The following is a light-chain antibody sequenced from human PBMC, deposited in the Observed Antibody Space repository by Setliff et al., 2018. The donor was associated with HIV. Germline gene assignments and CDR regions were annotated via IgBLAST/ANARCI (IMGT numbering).Light chain of an antibody. Sequence: QSVLTQPASVSGSPGQSITISCTGTSSDVGGYNYVSWYQQHPGKAPKLMIYDVSNRPSGVSNRFSGSKSGNTAFLTISGLQAEDEADYYCSSYTSSSTYVVGTGTKVTVL. CDR1: SSDVGGYNY. J-gene: IGLJ1*01. CDR2: DVS. CDR3: SSYTSSSTYV. V-gene: IGLV2-14*03.